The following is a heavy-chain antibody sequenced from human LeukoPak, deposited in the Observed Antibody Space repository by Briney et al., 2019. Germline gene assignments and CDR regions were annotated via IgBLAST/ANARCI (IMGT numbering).Heavy chain of an antibody. CDR3: ARPLTIYGYYYYYMDV. CDR1: GGSISSYY. D-gene: IGHD3-3*01. Sequence: PSETLSLTCTVSGGSISSYYWGWIRQPPGKGLEWIGSIYYSGSTYYNPSLKSRVTISVDTSKNQFSLKLSSVTAADTAVYYCARPLTIYGYYYYYMDVWGKGTTVTVSS. J-gene: IGHJ6*03. V-gene: IGHV4-39*01. CDR2: IYYSGST.